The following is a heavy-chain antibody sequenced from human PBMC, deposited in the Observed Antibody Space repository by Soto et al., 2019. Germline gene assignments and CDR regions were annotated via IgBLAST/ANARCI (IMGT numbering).Heavy chain of an antibody. CDR1: GFTFSSYA. D-gene: IGHD2-2*01. CDR2: ISYDGSNK. J-gene: IGHJ6*02. CDR3: ARGTPEYYYYGMDV. Sequence: QVQLVESGGGVVQPGRSLSLSCAASGFTFSSYAMHCVRQAPGKGLEWVAVISYDGSNKYYADSVKGRFTISRDNSKNTLYLQMNSLRAEDTAVYYCARGTPEYYYYGMDVWGQGTTVTVSS. V-gene: IGHV3-30-3*01.